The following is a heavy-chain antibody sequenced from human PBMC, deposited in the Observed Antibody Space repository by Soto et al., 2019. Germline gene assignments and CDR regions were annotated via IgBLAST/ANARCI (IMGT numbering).Heavy chain of an antibody. CDR2: MYSDGKT. D-gene: IGHD2-21*01. J-gene: IGHJ4*02. CDR3: ARSTYCGTECNSGYVDL. Sequence: GGSLRLSCATSGFVVNRNYMHWVRQAPGKGLEWVSVMYSDGKTYYGESVKGRFTISRDNSKNTVFLHMKSLRAEDTAVYYCARSTYCGTECNSGYVDLWGQGSMVTVS. CDR1: GFVVNRNY. V-gene: IGHV3-53*01.